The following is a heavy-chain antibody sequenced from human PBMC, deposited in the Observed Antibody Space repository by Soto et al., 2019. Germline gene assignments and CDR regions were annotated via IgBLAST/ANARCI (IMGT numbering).Heavy chain of an antibody. V-gene: IGHV3-23*01. CDR3: AKVRIRGAAADRGYYGMDV. Sequence: EVQLLESGGGLVQPGGSLRLSCAGSGFTFSSYGMSWVRQAPGKGLEWVSGMRGSNGDTYYADSVKGRFTISRDNLKTALFLQMSSLRVEDTAVYYCAKVRIRGAAADRGYYGMDVWGQGSTVTVSS. CDR2: MRGSNGDT. D-gene: IGHD6-25*01. CDR1: GFTFSSYG. J-gene: IGHJ6*02.